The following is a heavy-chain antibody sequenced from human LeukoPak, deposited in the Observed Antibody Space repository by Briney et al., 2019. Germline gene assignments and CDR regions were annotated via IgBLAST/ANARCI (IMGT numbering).Heavy chain of an antibody. V-gene: IGHV4-59*08. CDR2: IYNNGGT. J-gene: IGHJ4*02. D-gene: IGHD6-13*01. CDR3: ARHGSSWSFDY. CDR1: GGSIGTYY. Sequence: PSETLSLTCTVSGGSIGTYYWSWFRQSPGEGLEWIGYIYNNGGTTYNPSLKSRVTISVDTSKKQFSLKLASVTAADTAVYYCARHGSSWSFDYWGQGTRVTVSS.